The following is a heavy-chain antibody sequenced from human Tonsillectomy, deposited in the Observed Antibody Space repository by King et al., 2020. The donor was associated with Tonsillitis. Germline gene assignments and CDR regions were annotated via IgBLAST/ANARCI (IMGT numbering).Heavy chain of an antibody. V-gene: IGHV3-30*18. CDR3: AKDWGWFGPWGVTGMDV. CDR2: ISYDGSNE. Sequence: VQLVESGGGVVQPGRSLRLSCAASGFTFSTYAMHWVRQAPGKGLEWVAVISYDGSNEYYADSVKGRFTISRDNSKNTLYLQMNGLRAEDTAVYYCAKDWGWFGPWGVTGMDVWGQGTTVTVSS. J-gene: IGHJ6*02. CDR1: GFTFSTYA. D-gene: IGHD3-10*01.